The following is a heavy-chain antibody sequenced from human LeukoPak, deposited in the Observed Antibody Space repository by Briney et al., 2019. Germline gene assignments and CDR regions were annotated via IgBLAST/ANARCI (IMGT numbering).Heavy chain of an antibody. D-gene: IGHD1-1*01. J-gene: IGHJ4*02. V-gene: IGHV4-39*07. Sequence: SETLSLTCTVSGGSISSSSYYWGWIRQPPGKGLEWIGSIYYSGSTYYNPSLKSRVTISVDTSKNQFSLKLSSVTAADTAVYYCAREGAGTATIGYWGQGTLVTVSS. CDR3: AREGAGTATIGY. CDR2: IYYSGST. CDR1: GGSISSSSYY.